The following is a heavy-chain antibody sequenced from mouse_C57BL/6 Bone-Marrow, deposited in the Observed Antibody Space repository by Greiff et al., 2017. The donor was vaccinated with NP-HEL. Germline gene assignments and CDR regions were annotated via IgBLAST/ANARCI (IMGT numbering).Heavy chain of an antibody. CDR2: IDPETGGT. CDR1: GYTFTDYE. J-gene: IGHJ4*01. D-gene: IGHD2-4*01. Sequence: VKLQQSGAELVRPGASVTLSCKASGYTFTDYEMHWVKQTPVHGLEWIGAIDPETGGTAYNQKFKGKAILTADKSSSTAYMELRSLTSEDSAVYYCTIYYDYDRAMDYWGQGTSVTVSS. CDR3: TIYYDYDRAMDY. V-gene: IGHV1-15*01.